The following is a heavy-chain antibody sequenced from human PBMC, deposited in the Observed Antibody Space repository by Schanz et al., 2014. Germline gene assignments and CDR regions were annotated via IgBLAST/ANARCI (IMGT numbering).Heavy chain of an antibody. CDR2: ITAYNGDT. V-gene: IGHV1-18*01. CDR1: GYTFTIHG. CDR3: ARDRRRYCSTASCLHDNWFDP. J-gene: IGHJ5*02. D-gene: IGHD2-2*01. Sequence: QVQLVQSGAEVKKPGASVKVSCKGFGYTFTIHGISWVRQAPVQGLEWMGWITAYNGDTNYALKLQGRVTMTTDTSTGTAYMQLRSLRSDDTAVYYCARDRRRYCSTASCLHDNWFDPWGQGTLVIVSS.